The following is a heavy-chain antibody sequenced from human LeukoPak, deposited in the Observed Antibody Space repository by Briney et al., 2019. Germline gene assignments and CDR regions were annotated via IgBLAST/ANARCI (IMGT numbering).Heavy chain of an antibody. V-gene: IGHV4-34*01. CDR3: ALPYYYDSSGLSSGY. CDR2: INHSGST. J-gene: IGHJ4*02. D-gene: IGHD3-22*01. CDR1: GGSFSGYY. Sequence: SETLSLTCAVYGGSFSGYYWSWIRQPPGKGLEWIGEINHSGSTNYNPSLKSRVTISVDTSKNQFSLKLSSVTAADTAVYYCALPYYYDSSGLSSGYWGQGTLVTVSS.